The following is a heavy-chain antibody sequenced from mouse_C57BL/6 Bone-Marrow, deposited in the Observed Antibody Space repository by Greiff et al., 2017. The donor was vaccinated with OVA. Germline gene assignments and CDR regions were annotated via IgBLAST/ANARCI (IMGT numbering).Heavy chain of an antibody. CDR1: GYTFTDYN. CDR3: ARKRRSWYFDV. Sequence: EVQLQESGPELVKPGASVKMSCKASGYTFTDYNMHWVKQSHGKSLEWIGYINPNNGGTSYNQKFKGKATLTVNKSSSTAYMELRSLTSEESAVYYCARKRRSWYFDVWGTGTTVTVSS. V-gene: IGHV1-22*01. CDR2: INPNNGGT. J-gene: IGHJ1*03.